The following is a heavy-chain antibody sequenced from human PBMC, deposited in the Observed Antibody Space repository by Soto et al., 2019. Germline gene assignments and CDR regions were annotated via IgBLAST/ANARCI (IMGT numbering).Heavy chain of an antibody. CDR2: ITINGNT. D-gene: IGHD1-7*01. J-gene: IGHJ1*01. Sequence: SETLSLTCMVSGTYISDFSWSWIRQPAGKGLEWIGRITINGNTQKNPSFKSRVTMSIDTSRNHFSLNLQSATAADTALYYCARETGENWTYEAHWGPGTLVTVSS. V-gene: IGHV4-4*07. CDR1: GTYISDFS. CDR3: ARETGENWTYEAH.